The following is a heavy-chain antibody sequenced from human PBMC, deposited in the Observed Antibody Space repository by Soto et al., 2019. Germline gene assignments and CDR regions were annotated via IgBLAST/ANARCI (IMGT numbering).Heavy chain of an antibody. V-gene: IGHV3-23*01. Sequence: EVQLLESGGGLVQPGGSLRLSCAASGFTFSSYAMSWVRQAPGKGLEWVSAISGSGGSTYYADSVKGRFTISRDNSKNPLYLQMNSLRAEDTAVYYCAKDVGSWGYFDYWGQGTLVTVSS. CDR2: ISGSGGST. D-gene: IGHD2-15*01. CDR3: AKDVGSWGYFDY. CDR1: GFTFSSYA. J-gene: IGHJ4*02.